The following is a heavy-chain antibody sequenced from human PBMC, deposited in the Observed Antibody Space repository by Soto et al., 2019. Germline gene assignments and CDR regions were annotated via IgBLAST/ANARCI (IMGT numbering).Heavy chain of an antibody. CDR3: ARSGDNYNLLDY. V-gene: IGHV3-11*06. D-gene: IGHD1-1*01. CDR2: SSNSGTFS. CDR1: GFTFSDYY. Sequence: GGSLRLSCEGSGFTFSDYYISWIRQAPGKGLEWISYSSNSGTFSRYADSVKGRFSISRDNTKNLLYLQMNSLRAEDTAVYYCARSGDNYNLLDYWGQGTRVTVSS. J-gene: IGHJ4*02.